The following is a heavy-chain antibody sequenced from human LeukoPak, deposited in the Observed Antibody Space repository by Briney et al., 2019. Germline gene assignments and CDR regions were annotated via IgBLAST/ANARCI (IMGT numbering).Heavy chain of an antibody. Sequence: GGSLRLFCAACGFTFSSYDMLCVRQAPGKGLEWVAFIWSDGTNKYYADYVKGRVTISRDNSKNTLFLQMNSLRAEDTAVYYCARSIYAYYYYYMDVWGKGTTVTVSS. CDR3: ARSIYAYYYYYMDV. CDR2: IWSDGTNK. V-gene: IGHV3-30*02. J-gene: IGHJ6*03. CDR1: GFTFSSYD. D-gene: IGHD3-16*01.